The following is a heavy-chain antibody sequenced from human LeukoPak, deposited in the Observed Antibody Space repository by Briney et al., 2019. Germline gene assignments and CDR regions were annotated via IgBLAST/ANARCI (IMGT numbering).Heavy chain of an antibody. CDR3: ARDPNPRDGGY. Sequence: GGSLRLSCAASGFNSSAYSVNWVRQAPGKGLEWVSSITRSTSYIYFAGSVRGRFTISRDNAKNSLYLQMNSLRAEDTAVYYCARDPNPRDGGYWGQGTLVTVSS. J-gene: IGHJ4*02. CDR2: ITRSTSYI. CDR1: GFNSSAYS. D-gene: IGHD5-24*01. V-gene: IGHV3-21*01.